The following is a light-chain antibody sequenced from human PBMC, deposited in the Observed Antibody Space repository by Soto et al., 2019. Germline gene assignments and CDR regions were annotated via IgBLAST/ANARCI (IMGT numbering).Light chain of an antibody. J-gene: IGKJ1*01. CDR2: RES. CDR3: LQYHNLWA. CDR1: QNIYSN. Sequence: EIVFTQSPTSLSVSPGERATLSCRASQNIYSNMAWYQQRPGQAPRLLIYRESTRATGVPARFSGSGSGTEYTLTISSLQSEDFTVYSCLQYHNLWAFGQGTKLDIK. V-gene: IGKV3-15*01.